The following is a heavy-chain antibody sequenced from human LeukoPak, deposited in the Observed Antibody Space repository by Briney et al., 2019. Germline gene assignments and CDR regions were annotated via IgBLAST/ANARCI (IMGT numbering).Heavy chain of an antibody. CDR2: IKQDGSEK. J-gene: IGHJ4*02. CDR3: ARGHSSNWYGDY. CDR1: GITFSSYW. V-gene: IGHV3-7*01. Sequence: GGSLRLSCAASGITFSSYWMSWVRQAPGKGLEWVANIKQDGSEKYYVDSVKGRFTISRDNAKNSLYLQMNSLRAEDTAVYYCARGHSSNWYGDYWGQGTLVTVSS. D-gene: IGHD6-13*01.